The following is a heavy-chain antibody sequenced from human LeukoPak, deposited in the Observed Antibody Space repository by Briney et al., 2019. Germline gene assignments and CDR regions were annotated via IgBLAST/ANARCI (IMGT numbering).Heavy chain of an antibody. CDR1: GYTFTTYY. J-gene: IGHJ4*02. D-gene: IGHD3-10*01. V-gene: IGHV1-46*01. CDR3: ARQSVRPGASPLFDY. Sequence: ASVKLSCTASGYTFTTYYMHWVRQAPGQGLEWMGIINGGAGSTTYAQQFQGRVTMTRDTSTSTVYMEVSSLRSEDTAVYYCARQSVRPGASPLFDYWGQGTLVTVSS. CDR2: INGGAGST.